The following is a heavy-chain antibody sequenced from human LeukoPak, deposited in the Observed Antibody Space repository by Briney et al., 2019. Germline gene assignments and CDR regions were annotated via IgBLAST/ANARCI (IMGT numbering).Heavy chain of an antibody. J-gene: IGHJ4*02. V-gene: IGHV4-38-2*02. D-gene: IGHD3-16*01. CDR1: GHFISSGHV. CDR3: ASVGGGSPY. Sequence: SETLSLTCTLSGHFISSGHVGGWIRPPPGKGLEWIGSIYGSGTTYYDPPLRSRVSISADTSKNHFSLELSSVTAADTAVYYCASVGGGSPYWGQGTLVTVSS. CDR2: IYGSGTT.